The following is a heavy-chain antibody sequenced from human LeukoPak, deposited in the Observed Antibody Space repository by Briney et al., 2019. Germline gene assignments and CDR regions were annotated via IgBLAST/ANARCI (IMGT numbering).Heavy chain of an antibody. CDR3: ARVRTVADPQIGLVY. CDR2: ISAYNGNT. V-gene: IGHV1-18*01. Sequence: GASVKVSCKASGYTFTSYGISWVRQAPGQGLEWMGWISAYNGNTNYAQKLQGRVTMTTDTSTSTAYMELWSLRSDDTAVYYCARVRTVADPQIGLVYWGQGTLVTVSS. D-gene: IGHD4-23*01. J-gene: IGHJ4*02. CDR1: GYTFTSYG.